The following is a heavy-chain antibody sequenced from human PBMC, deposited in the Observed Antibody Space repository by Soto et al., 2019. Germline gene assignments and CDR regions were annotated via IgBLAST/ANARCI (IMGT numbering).Heavy chain of an antibody. V-gene: IGHV4-39*01. J-gene: IGHJ4*02. D-gene: IGHD7-27*01. Sequence: PSETLSLTCTVSGGSISSSSYYWGWIRQPPGKGLEWIGSIYYSGSTYYNPSLKSRVTISVDTSKNQFSLKLSSVTAADTAVYYCARSELGRYPHFDYWGQGTLVTVSS. CDR3: ARSELGRYPHFDY. CDR1: GGSISSSSYY. CDR2: IYYSGST.